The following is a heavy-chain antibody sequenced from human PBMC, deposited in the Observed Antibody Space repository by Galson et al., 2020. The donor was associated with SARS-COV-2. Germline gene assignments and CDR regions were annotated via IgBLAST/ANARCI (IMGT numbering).Heavy chain of an antibody. J-gene: IGHJ6*03. Sequence: GGSLRLSCEASGFTFSSYSMNWVRQAPGKGLERVSYISSSSSTIYYADSVKGRFTISRDNAKNSLYLQMNSLRAEDTAVYYCARAPDYYYYYMDVWGKGATVTISS. V-gene: IGHV3-48*01. CDR2: ISSSSSTI. CDR3: ARAPDYYYYYMDV. CDR1: GFTFSSYS.